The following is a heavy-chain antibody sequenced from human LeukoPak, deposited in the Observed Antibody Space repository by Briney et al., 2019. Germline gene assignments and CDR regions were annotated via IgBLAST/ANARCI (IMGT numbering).Heavy chain of an antibody. CDR3: ASSTVPNPFDY. Sequence: PGGSLRLSCAASGFTVSSDYMSWVRQAPGKGLEWVSVIYSGGSTNYADSVKGRFTISRDNSKNTLYLQMNSLRAEDTAVYYCASSTVPNPFDYWGQGTLVTVSS. CDR1: GFTVSSDY. V-gene: IGHV3-53*01. D-gene: IGHD2-2*01. CDR2: IYSGGST. J-gene: IGHJ4*02.